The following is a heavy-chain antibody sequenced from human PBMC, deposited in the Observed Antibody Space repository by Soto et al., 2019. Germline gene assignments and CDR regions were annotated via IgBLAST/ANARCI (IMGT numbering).Heavy chain of an antibody. CDR1: GGTFSSYA. CDR2: IIPIFGTA. Sequence: SVKVSSKASGGTFSSYAISWVRQAPGQGLEWMGGIIPIFGTANYAQKFQGRVTITADESTSTAYMELSSLRSEDTAVYYCARDTYCGGDCYSNLYYYYGMDVWGQGTTVTVSS. V-gene: IGHV1-69*13. D-gene: IGHD2-21*02. CDR3: ARDTYCGGDCYSNLYYYYGMDV. J-gene: IGHJ6*02.